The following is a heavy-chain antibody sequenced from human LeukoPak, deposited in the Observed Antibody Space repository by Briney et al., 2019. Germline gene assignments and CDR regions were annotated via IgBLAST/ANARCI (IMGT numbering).Heavy chain of an antibody. V-gene: IGHV3-7*01. CDR3: ARHPYGVLDY. Sequence: GGSLRLSCAVSGLNFNTYWMAWVRQAPGKRLEWVANIKQDGSEKYYVDSVKGRFPISRDNAKNSLYLQINSPRAEDTAVYYCARHPYGVLDYWGQGTLVTVAS. CDR2: IKQDGSEK. J-gene: IGHJ4*02. CDR1: GLNFNTYW. D-gene: IGHD4-17*01.